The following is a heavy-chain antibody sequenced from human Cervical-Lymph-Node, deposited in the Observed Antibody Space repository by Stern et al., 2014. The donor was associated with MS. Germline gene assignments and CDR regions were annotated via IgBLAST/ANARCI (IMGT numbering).Heavy chain of an antibody. CDR3: VRTESFYYYDGMDV. J-gene: IGHJ6*02. Sequence: VQLVESGGGVVPPGRSLRLSCADSGSTFSKSAMHWVRQAPGKGLEWVAVISHDGSNKHYGESVKGSLAISRDNSRNTLSLEIYSLRAEDAAVYYCVRTESFYYYDGMDVWGHGTTVIVSS. CDR2: ISHDGSNK. V-gene: IGHV3-30*09. CDR1: GSTFSKSA.